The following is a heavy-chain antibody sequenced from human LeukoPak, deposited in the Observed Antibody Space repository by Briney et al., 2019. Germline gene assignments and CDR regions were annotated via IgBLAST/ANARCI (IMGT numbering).Heavy chain of an antibody. CDR2: IYNSGTT. CDR3: ASRVYGLGSFNY. Sequence: SETLSLTCTVSGDSISSTSYYWDWIRQPPGKGLEWIGSIYNSGTTYYNPPLKSRVTISVDTSKNQFSLKVSSVTAADTAVYYCASRVYGLGSFNYWGQGTLVTVSS. V-gene: IGHV4-39*01. CDR1: GDSISSTSYY. D-gene: IGHD3-10*01. J-gene: IGHJ4*01.